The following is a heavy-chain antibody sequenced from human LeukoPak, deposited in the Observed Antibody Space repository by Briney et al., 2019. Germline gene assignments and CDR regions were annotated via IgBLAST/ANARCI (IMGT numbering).Heavy chain of an antibody. CDR1: GGSIRSSYYY. CDR2: IYDSGST. V-gene: IGHV4-39*07. Sequence: PSETLSLTCTVSGGSIRSSYYYWGWIRQPPGKGLEWIGSIYDSGSTYYNPSLKSRVTISVDTSKNQFSLKLSSVTAADTAVYYCATAAGRRAFDIWGQGTMVTVSS. D-gene: IGHD6-13*01. CDR3: ATAAGRRAFDI. J-gene: IGHJ3*02.